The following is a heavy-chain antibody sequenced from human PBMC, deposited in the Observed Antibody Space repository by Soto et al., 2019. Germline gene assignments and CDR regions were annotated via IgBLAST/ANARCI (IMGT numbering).Heavy chain of an antibody. V-gene: IGHV4-39*01. J-gene: IGHJ4*02. CDR3: ARQRTTVVTQAYSDH. CDR1: GESISTSSYY. D-gene: IGHD2-21*02. CDR2: INSRQRT. Sequence: SETLSLTCIVSGESISTSSYYWGWIRHPPGKGLEWIGSINSRQRTYYDPSSKRRVPLATAPSKNQFSLKLTSVPATHTPVYYCARQRTTVVTQAYSDHWGEGALAPVSS.